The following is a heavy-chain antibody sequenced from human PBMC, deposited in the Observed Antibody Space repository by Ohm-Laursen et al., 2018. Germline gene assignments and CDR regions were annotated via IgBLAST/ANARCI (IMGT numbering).Heavy chain of an antibody. Sequence: LSLTCAAPGFTVSDAWMSWVRQAPGKGLEYVGRIKSKAAGETREYAEPVKGRFTILRDDSKNTLSLQMNSLKTEDTGVYYCSTDHFSWGQGTLVTVSS. CDR2: IKSKAAGETR. CDR1: GFTVSDAW. D-gene: IGHD2/OR15-2a*01. CDR3: STDHFS. J-gene: IGHJ5*02. V-gene: IGHV3-15*01.